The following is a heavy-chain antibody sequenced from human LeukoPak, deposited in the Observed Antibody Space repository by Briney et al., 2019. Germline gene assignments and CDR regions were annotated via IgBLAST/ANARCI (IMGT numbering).Heavy chain of an antibody. CDR1: GGSISSSSYY. D-gene: IGHD3-3*01. V-gene: IGHV4-39*01. J-gene: IGHJ4*02. Sequence: SETLSLTCTVSGGSISSSSYYWGWIRQPPGKGLEWIGSIYYSGSTYYNPSLKSRVTISVDTFKNQFSLKLSSVTAADTAVYYCASGYYDFWSGYYAFDYWGQGTLVTVSS. CDR3: ASGYYDFWSGYYAFDY. CDR2: IYYSGST.